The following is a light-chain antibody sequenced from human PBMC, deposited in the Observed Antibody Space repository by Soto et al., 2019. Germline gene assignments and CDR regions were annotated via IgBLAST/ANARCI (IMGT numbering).Light chain of an antibody. CDR1: RNISIF. Sequence: DIQMTQSPSSLSASVGDRVTITCRASRNISIFLNWYQQRPGKAPKPLIYAASSFLSGVPSRFSGSGSGTDFTLTISSLQVEDFATYFCQQSFTTPPYTFGQGTKLDIK. J-gene: IGKJ2*01. V-gene: IGKV1-39*01. CDR3: QQSFTTPPYT. CDR2: AAS.